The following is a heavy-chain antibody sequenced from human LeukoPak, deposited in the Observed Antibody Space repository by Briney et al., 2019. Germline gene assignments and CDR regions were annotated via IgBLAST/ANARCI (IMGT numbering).Heavy chain of an antibody. Sequence: SETLSLTCTVSGGSISSSSYYWGWIRQPPGKGLEWIGSIYYSGSTYYNPSLKSRATISVDTSKNQFSLKLSSVTAADTAVYYCARRLYCSSTSCSTIYYMDVWGKGTTVTVSS. CDR2: IYYSGST. J-gene: IGHJ6*03. D-gene: IGHD2-2*01. CDR3: ARRLYCSSTSCSTIYYMDV. CDR1: GGSISSSSYY. V-gene: IGHV4-39*01.